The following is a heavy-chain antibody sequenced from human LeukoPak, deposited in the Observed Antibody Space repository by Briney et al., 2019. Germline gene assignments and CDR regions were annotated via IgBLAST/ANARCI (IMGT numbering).Heavy chain of an antibody. CDR1: GGSISSGGYY. CDR2: IYYSGST. J-gene: IGHJ3*02. Sequence: SETLSLTCTVSGGSISSGGYYCSWIRQHPGKGLEWIGYIYYSGSTYYNPSLKSRVTISVDTSKNQFSLKLSSATAADTAVYYCAREGLPTVVTPIHAFDIWGHGTMVTVSS. D-gene: IGHD4-23*01. CDR3: AREGLPTVVTPIHAFDI. V-gene: IGHV4-31*03.